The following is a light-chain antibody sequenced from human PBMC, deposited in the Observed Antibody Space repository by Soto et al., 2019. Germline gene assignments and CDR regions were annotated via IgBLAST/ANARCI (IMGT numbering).Light chain of an antibody. V-gene: IGKV3-15*01. CDR3: QQYNDWPLT. CDR1: QSVRSN. J-gene: IGKJ1*01. CDR2: GAF. Sequence: EIVMTQSPVTLSVSPGERATLSCRASQSVRSNLAWYQQKPGQAPSLLIYGAFTRATGIPTRFSGTGSGTEFTLTISSLQSEDIALYYCQQYNDWPLTFGQGNKVEV.